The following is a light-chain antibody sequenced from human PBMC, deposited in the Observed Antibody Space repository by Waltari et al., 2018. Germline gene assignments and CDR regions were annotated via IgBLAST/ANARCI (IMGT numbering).Light chain of an antibody. V-gene: IGLV3-10*01. CDR2: EDN. CDR1: ALPHIF. Sequence: SYELTQPPSVSVSPGQTARLTCSADALPHIFGNWYQQKSGQAPVLVIYEDNKRRSGIPERFSGSSSGTMVTLTISGAQVEDEGDYYCYSTDRTGKQRVFGGGTKLTVL. CDR3: YSTDRTGKQRV. J-gene: IGLJ2*01.